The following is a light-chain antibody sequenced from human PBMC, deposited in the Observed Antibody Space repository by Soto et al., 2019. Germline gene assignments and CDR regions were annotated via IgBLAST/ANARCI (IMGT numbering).Light chain of an antibody. Sequence: DIQMTQSPSTLSGSVGDRVTITCRASQTISSYLAWYQQKPGKAPKLLIYEASTLKSGVPSRFSGSGSGTEFTLTISSLQPDDFATYYCQHYNSYPEAFGQGTKVDIK. CDR2: EAS. CDR1: QTISSY. V-gene: IGKV1-5*03. J-gene: IGKJ1*01. CDR3: QHYNSYPEA.